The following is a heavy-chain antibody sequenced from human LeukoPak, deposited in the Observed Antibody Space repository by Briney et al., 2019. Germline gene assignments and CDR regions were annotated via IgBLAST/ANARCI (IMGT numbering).Heavy chain of an antibody. CDR3: ARDYDFLSFEGNYYYYMDV. V-gene: IGHV1-18*01. Sequence: ASVKVSCKASGYTFTSYGISWVRQAPGQGLEWMGWISAYNGNTNYAQKLQGRVTMTTDTSTSTVYMELRSLRSDDTAVYYCARDYDFLSFEGNYYYYMDVWGKGTTVTVSS. J-gene: IGHJ6*03. CDR1: GYTFTSYG. D-gene: IGHD3-3*01. CDR2: ISAYNGNT.